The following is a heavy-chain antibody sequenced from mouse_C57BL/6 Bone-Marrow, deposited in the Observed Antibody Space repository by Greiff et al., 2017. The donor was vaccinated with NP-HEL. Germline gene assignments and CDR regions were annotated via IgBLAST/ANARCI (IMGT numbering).Heavy chain of an antibody. CDR3: ARLNYSNSFAY. V-gene: IGHV1-82*01. CDR1: GYAFSSSW. CDR2: IYPGGGDT. J-gene: IGHJ3*01. D-gene: IGHD2-5*01. Sequence: QVQLQQSGPELVKPGASVKISCKASGYAFSSSWMNWVKQRPGKGLEWIGRIYPGGGDTNYNGKFKGKATLTADKSSSTAYMQLSSLTSEDSAVYFCARLNYSNSFAYWGQGTLVTVSA.